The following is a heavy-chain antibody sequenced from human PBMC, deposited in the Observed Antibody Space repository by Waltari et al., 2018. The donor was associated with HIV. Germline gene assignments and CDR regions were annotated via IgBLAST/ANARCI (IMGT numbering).Heavy chain of an antibody. CDR1: GYTPTELS. CDR2: FDPEDGET. J-gene: IGHJ6*02. D-gene: IGHD6-19*01. CDR3: ATGSGWVYYYYGMDV. V-gene: IGHV1-24*01. Sequence: QVHLVQSAAEVKQPGASAKVYCKFSGYTPTELSINTVRQAPGKGLEWMGGFDPEDGETIYEQKFQGRVTMTEDTSTDTAYRELSSLRSEETAVYYCATGSGWVYYYYGMDVWGQGTTVTVSS.